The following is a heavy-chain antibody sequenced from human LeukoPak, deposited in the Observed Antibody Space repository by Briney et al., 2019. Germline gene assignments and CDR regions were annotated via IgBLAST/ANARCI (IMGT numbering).Heavy chain of an antibody. Sequence: SETLSLTCALYGGSFSGYYWSWIRPPPGKGLEWIGEINHSGSTNYNPSLKSRVTISVATSKNQFSLKLSSVTAADTAVYYCACNPAYCSSTSCYQSAFDIWGQGTMVTVSS. CDR1: GGSFSGYY. D-gene: IGHD2-2*01. CDR2: INHSGST. V-gene: IGHV4-34*01. CDR3: ACNPAYCSSTSCYQSAFDI. J-gene: IGHJ3*02.